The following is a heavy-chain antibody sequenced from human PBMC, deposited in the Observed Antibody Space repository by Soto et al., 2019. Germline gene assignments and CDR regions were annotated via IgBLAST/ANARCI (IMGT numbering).Heavy chain of an antibody. CDR2: IYPGDSDT. Sequence: CKGSGYSFTSYWIGWVRQMPGKGLEWMGIIYPGDSDTRYSPSFQGQVTISADKSISTAYLQWSSLKASDTAMYYCARQGVYAMSNYYYYGMDVWGQGTTVTVSS. V-gene: IGHV5-51*01. J-gene: IGHJ6*02. CDR1: GYSFTSYW. D-gene: IGHD2-8*01. CDR3: ARQGVYAMSNYYYYGMDV.